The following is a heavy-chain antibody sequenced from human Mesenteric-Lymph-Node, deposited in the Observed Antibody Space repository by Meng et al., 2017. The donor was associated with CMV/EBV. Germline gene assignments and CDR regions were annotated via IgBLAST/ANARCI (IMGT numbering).Heavy chain of an antibody. CDR1: GFTFATNA. V-gene: IGHV3-23*01. Sequence: GESLKISCVASGFTFATNAMAWVRQAPGKELEGVSVISGGGSTYYAASVKGRFTISRDNSKNTLYLQMNSLRAEDTAVYYCAKDEGYSSSIHYYYYYGMDVWGQGTTVTVSS. CDR2: ISGGGST. D-gene: IGHD6-6*01. CDR3: AKDEGYSSSIHYYYYYGMDV. J-gene: IGHJ6*02.